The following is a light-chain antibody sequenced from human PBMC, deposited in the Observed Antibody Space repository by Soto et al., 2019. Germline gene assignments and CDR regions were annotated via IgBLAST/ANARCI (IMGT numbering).Light chain of an antibody. Sequence: QSALTQPASVSGSPGQSITISCAGTSADIGAFNYVSWYQHHPGKAPQLLIYDVSDRPSGVSARFSASKSANTASLTISGLQADDEAGYYCSSYSTSSALVFGGGTKVTVL. V-gene: IGLV2-14*03. CDR2: DVS. CDR1: SADIGAFNY. J-gene: IGLJ2*01. CDR3: SSYSTSSALV.